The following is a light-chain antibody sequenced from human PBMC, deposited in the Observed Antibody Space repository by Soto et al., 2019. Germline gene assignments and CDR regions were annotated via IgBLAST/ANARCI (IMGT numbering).Light chain of an antibody. CDR1: QSVRRY. J-gene: IGKJ1*01. CDR3: QQRSNWPPT. CDR2: DAS. Sequence: EILLTQSPSTLALSPGERATLPCRASQSVRRYLAWYQQRPGKAPRLLIYDASNRATGIPARFSGSGSGTDFTLTISSLEPEDFELYYCQQRSNWPPTFGQGTKVDIK. V-gene: IGKV3-11*01.